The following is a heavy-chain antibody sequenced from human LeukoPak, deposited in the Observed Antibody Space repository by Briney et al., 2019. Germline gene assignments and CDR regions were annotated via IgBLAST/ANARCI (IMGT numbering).Heavy chain of an antibody. J-gene: IGHJ4*02. CDR1: GYTFTSYS. Sequence: EASVKVSCKASGYTFTSYSISWVRQAPGQGLEWMGWISAYNGNTNYAQKLQGRVTMTTDTSTSTAYMELRSLRSDDTAVYYCASRGLGSGGDQNYFDYWGQGTLVTVSS. CDR2: ISAYNGNT. V-gene: IGHV1-18*04. D-gene: IGHD2-21*02. CDR3: ASRGLGSGGDQNYFDY.